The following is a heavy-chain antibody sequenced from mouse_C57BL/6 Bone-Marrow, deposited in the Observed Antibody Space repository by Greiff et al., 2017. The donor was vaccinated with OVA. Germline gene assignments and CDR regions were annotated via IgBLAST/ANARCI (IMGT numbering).Heavy chain of an antibody. J-gene: IGHJ2*01. CDR2: INYDGGST. V-gene: IGHV5-16*01. D-gene: IGHD2-1*01. CDR1: GFTFSDYY. CDR3: ARGYYGNMYYFDY. Sequence: EVMLVESEGGLVQPGSSMKLSCTASGFTFSDYYMAWVRQVPEKGLEWVANINYDGGSTYYLDSLKSRFIISSDNAKNILYLQMSSLKSEDTATYYCARGYYGNMYYFDYWGQGTTLTVSS.